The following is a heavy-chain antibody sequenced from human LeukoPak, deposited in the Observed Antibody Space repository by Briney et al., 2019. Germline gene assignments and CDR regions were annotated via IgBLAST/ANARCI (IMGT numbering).Heavy chain of an antibody. D-gene: IGHD3-9*01. J-gene: IGHJ5*02. CDR1: GFTFSSYS. Sequence: GSLRLSCAASGFTFSSYSMNWVRQAPGKGLEWVSSISSSSSYIYYADSVKGRFTISRDNAKNSLYLQMNSLRAEDTAVYYCARDEDDILTGYREYNWFDPWGQGTLVTVSS. CDR3: ARDEDDILTGYREYNWFDP. V-gene: IGHV3-21*01. CDR2: ISSSSSYI.